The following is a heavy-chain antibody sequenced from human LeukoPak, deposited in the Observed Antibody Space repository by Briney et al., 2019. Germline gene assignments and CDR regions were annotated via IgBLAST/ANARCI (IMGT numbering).Heavy chain of an antibody. D-gene: IGHD3-22*01. V-gene: IGHV1-69*13. CDR1: GGTFSSYA. J-gene: IGHJ6*02. CDR2: IIPIFRTS. CDR3: ARGNYYDSASYGMEV. Sequence: GASVKVSCKASGGTFSSYAISWVRQAPGQGLEWMGGIIPIFRTSNFAQKFQGRVTITADESTSTGYMELSSLRSEDTAVYYCARGNYYDSASYGMEVWGQGTTVTVSS.